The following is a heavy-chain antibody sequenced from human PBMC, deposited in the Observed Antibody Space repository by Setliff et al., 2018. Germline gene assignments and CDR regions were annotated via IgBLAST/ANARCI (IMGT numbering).Heavy chain of an antibody. V-gene: IGHV5-51*01. D-gene: IGHD3-10*01. CDR2: IYAGDSDT. CDR1: GFSFTDFW. CDR3: ARQKSTGSGNNWFDP. J-gene: IGHJ5*02. Sequence: PGESLKISCKGSGFSFTDFWIGWVRQMPGKGLEWMGLIYAGDSDTRYNPSFQGRVTMSADKSINTAYLQWSSLKASDTAIYYCARQKSTGSGNNWFDPWGQGTLVTVLL.